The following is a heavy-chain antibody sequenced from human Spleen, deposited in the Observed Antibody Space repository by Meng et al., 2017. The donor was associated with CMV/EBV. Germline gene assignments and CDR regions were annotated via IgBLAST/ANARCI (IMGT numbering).Heavy chain of an antibody. Sequence: GESLKISCAASGFTFSSHEMNWVRQAPGKGLEWLSYISSGSGTISYADSVKGRFTISRDNAKNSLYLQMNGLRAEDTAVYYCSRTLRYPNALDIWGQGTMVTVSS. CDR1: GFTFSSHE. V-gene: IGHV3-48*03. J-gene: IGHJ3*02. D-gene: IGHD1-1*01. CDR3: SRTLRYPNALDI. CDR2: ISSGSGTI.